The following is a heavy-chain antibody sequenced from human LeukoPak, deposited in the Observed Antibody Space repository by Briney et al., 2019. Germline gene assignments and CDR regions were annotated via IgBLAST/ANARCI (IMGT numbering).Heavy chain of an antibody. CDR1: GYSFTSYW. V-gene: IGHV5-51*01. Sequence: GESLKISCKGSGYSFTSYWIGWVRQMPGKGLEWMGIIYPGDSDTRYSPSFQGQVTISADKSISTAYLQWSSLKASDTAMCYCARQAQDYDFWSGYLGAGYYYYYMDVWGKGTTVTVSS. CDR3: ARQAQDYDFWSGYLGAGYYYYYMDV. CDR2: IYPGDSDT. D-gene: IGHD3-3*01. J-gene: IGHJ6*03.